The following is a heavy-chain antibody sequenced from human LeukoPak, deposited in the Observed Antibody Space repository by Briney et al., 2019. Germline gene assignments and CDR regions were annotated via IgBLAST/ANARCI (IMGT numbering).Heavy chain of an antibody. CDR2: INPNSGGT. CDR1: GYTFTSYG. CDR3: ARDGGEQQLFDY. J-gene: IGHJ4*02. V-gene: IGHV1-2*02. Sequence: ASVKVSCKASGYTFTSYGISWVRQAPGQGLEWMGWINPNSGGTNYAQKFQGRVTMTRDTSISTAYMELSRLRSDDTAVYYCARDGGEQQLFDYWGQGTLVTVSS. D-gene: IGHD6-13*01.